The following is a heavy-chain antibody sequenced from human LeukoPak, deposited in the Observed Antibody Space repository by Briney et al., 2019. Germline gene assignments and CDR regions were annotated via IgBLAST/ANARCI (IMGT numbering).Heavy chain of an antibody. CDR1: GFSLSTIGVG. Sequence: SGPTLVNPTQTLTLTCTFSGFSLSTIGVGVCWIRQPPVKALEWLALLYWDDAKRHSPSLKSRLTITKDTSKGQVVLTMTNMDPVDTATYYCARVLVVYALMYCSGGSCSNYFDYWGQGTLVTVSS. J-gene: IGHJ4*02. CDR3: ARVLVVYALMYCSGGSCSNYFDY. CDR2: LYWDDAK. D-gene: IGHD2-15*01. V-gene: IGHV2-5*02.